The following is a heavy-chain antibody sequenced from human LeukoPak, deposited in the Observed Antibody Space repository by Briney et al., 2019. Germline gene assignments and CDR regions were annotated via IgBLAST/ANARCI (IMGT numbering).Heavy chain of an antibody. CDR1: GGSFSGYY. CDR3: ARGGYGTLFDY. V-gene: IGHV4-34*01. D-gene: IGHD5-18*01. Sequence: SETLSLTCAAYGGSFSGYYWSWIRQPPGKGLEWIGEINHSGSTYYNPSLKSRVTISVDTSKNQFSLKLNSVTAADTAVYYCARGGYGTLFDYWGQGTLVVVSS. J-gene: IGHJ4*02. CDR2: INHSGST.